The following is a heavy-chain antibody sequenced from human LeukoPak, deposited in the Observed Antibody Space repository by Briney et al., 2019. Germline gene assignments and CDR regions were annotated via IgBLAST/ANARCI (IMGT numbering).Heavy chain of an antibody. D-gene: IGHD1-1*01. Sequence: GGSLKLSCAASGFTVSSNYMSWVRQAPGKGLEWVSVIYSGGSTYYADSVKGRFTISRDNSKNTLYLQMNSLRAEDTAVYYCARESQLERFDYWGQGTLVTVSS. V-gene: IGHV3-66*01. CDR3: ARESQLERFDY. CDR1: GFTVSSNY. CDR2: IYSGGST. J-gene: IGHJ4*02.